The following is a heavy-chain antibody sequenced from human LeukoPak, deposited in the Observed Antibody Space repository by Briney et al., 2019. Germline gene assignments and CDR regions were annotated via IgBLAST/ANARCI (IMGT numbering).Heavy chain of an antibody. Sequence: GASVTLSFTSSGSTCSPYDMHWVRQPPGQGLEWMGWIHHNSGGTKYAEKFQGRVAMNRDTSISTAYVELTSLRSDDTAVYYCAKDDEGYWGQGTLVTVSS. CDR1: GSTCSPYD. CDR2: IHHNSGGT. J-gene: IGHJ4*02. CDR3: AKDDEGY. V-gene: IGHV1-2*02.